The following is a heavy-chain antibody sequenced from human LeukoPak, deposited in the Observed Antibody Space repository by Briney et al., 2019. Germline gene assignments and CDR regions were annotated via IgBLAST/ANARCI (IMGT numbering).Heavy chain of an antibody. J-gene: IGHJ3*02. CDR1: GFTFSSFE. CDR3: ARGRPGAFDI. CDR2: ISRSGSTI. Sequence: GGSLRLSCAASGFTFSSFEMNWVRQAPGKGLKWVSYISRSGSTIYYADSVKGRFPMSRDNAKKSLYLQMNSLRVEDTAVYYCARGRPGAFDIWGQGTMVTVSS. V-gene: IGHV3-48*03.